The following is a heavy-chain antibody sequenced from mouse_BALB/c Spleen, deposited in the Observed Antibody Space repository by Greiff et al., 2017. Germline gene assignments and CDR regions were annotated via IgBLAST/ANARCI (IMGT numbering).Heavy chain of an antibody. D-gene: IGHD2-1*01. CDR3: ARPYGNYGY. J-gene: IGHJ2*01. CDR2: IWAGGST. V-gene: IGHV2-9*02. CDR1: GFSLTSYG. Sequence: VQLKESGPGLVAPSQSLSITCTVSGFSLTSYGVHWVRQPPGKGLEWLGVIWAGGSTNYNSARMSRLSISKDNSKSQVFLKMNSLQTDDTAMYYCARPYGNYGYWGQGTTLTVSS.